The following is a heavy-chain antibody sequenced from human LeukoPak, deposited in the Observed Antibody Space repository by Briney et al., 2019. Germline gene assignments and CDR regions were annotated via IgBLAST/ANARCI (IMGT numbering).Heavy chain of an antibody. CDR3: AREPLHYYDSSGYFSWFDP. Sequence: ASVKVSCKVSGYTLTELSMHWVRQAPGKGLEWMGGFDPEDGETIYAQKFQGRVTITADKSTSTAYMELSSLRSEDTAVYYCAREPLHYYDSSGYFSWFDPWGQGTLVTVSS. CDR1: GYTLTELS. D-gene: IGHD3-22*01. J-gene: IGHJ5*02. CDR2: FDPEDGET. V-gene: IGHV1-24*01.